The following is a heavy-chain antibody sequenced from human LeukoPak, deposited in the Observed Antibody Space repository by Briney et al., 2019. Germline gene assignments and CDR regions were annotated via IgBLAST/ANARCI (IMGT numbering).Heavy chain of an antibody. Sequence: ASVKVSCKASGYTFTSYYMHWVRQAPGQGLEWMGIINPSGGSTSYAQKFQGRVTMTRDTSTSTVYMELSSLRSEDTAVYYCARGFALHDSTRGAFDIWGQGTMVTVSS. J-gene: IGHJ3*02. CDR1: GYTFTSYY. D-gene: IGHD2-2*01. V-gene: IGHV1-46*01. CDR3: ARGFALHDSTRGAFDI. CDR2: INPSGGST.